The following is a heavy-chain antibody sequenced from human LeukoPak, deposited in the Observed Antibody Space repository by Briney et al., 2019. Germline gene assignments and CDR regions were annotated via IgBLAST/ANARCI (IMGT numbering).Heavy chain of an antibody. V-gene: IGHV3-7*03. D-gene: IGHD6-19*01. Sequence: GGSLRLSCAASGFTFSRSWMTWVRQAPGKGLEWVASINEDGSEIHYVDSVKGRFTISRDNSKNTLYLQMNSLRAEDTAVYYCARGYQYSTGWYYFDYWGQGTLVTVSS. CDR1: GFTFSRSW. J-gene: IGHJ4*02. CDR2: INEDGSEI. CDR3: ARGYQYSTGWYYFDY.